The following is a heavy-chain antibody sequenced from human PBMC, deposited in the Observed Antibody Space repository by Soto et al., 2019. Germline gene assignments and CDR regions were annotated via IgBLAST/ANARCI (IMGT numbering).Heavy chain of an antibody. D-gene: IGHD3-9*01. CDR1: GYTFTSYG. CDR2: ISAYNGNT. Sequence: GASVKVSCKASGYTFTSYGISWVRQAPGQGLEWMGWISAYNGNTNYAQKFQGRVTITADKSTSTAYMELSSLRSEDTAVYYCAAGYYDILTGYYNARYFDYWGQGTLVTVSS. V-gene: IGHV1-18*01. CDR3: AAGYYDILTGYYNARYFDY. J-gene: IGHJ4*02.